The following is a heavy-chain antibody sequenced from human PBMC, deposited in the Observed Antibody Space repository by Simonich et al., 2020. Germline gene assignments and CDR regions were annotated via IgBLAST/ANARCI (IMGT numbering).Heavy chain of an antibody. V-gene: IGHV4-39*01. Sequence: QLQLQESGPGLVKPSETLSLTCTVSGGSISSSSYYWGWIRQPPGKGLEWIGSLYYRWSTYYTPSLKRRVPIAVDTSKNKFSLKLGSVTAADTAVYYCARHAGFAFDIWGQGTMVTVSS. CDR3: ARHAGFAFDI. CDR2: LYYRWST. D-gene: IGHD6-13*01. J-gene: IGHJ3*02. CDR1: GGSISSSSYY.